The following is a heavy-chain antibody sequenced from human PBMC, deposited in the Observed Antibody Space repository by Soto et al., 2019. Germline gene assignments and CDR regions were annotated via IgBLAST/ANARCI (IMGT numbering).Heavy chain of an antibody. CDR3: VRERAGEDRGGWVGP. J-gene: IGHJ4*02. D-gene: IGHD3-10*01. CDR1: CFTFSDYS. V-gene: IGHV3-30-3*01. Sequence: PGVSLRLSWAVSCFTFSDYSVHWVRQAPGMGLEWVAVIVNDESNKYYADSIKGRFTVSRDNSKNTLYLQMNSLREEDTDVYYCVRERAGEDRGGWVGPRGKGTLVTV. CDR2: IVNDESNK.